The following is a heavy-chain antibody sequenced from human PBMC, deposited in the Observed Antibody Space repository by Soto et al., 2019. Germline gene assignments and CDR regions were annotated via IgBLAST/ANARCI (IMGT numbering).Heavy chain of an antibody. V-gene: IGHV3-7*01. Sequence: GGSLRLSCAASGFIFSSYWMGWVRQAPGKGLEWMANIRQDGIEKYYVDSVKGRFAISRDNTDDSLYLQMNSLRAEDTAVYYCARSYTYYCDSSGPNAFDIWGQGTMVTVSS. CDR3: ARSYTYYCDSSGPNAFDI. J-gene: IGHJ3*02. CDR2: IRQDGIEK. D-gene: IGHD3-22*01. CDR1: GFIFSSYW.